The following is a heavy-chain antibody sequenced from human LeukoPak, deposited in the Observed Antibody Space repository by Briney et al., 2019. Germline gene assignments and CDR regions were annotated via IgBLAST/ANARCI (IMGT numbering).Heavy chain of an antibody. Sequence: SVKVSCNASGGTFSSYAISWVRQAPGQGLEWMGGIIPIFGTANYAQKFQGRVTITTDESTSTAYMELSSLRSEDTAVYYCARAGPYCSSTSCYQIFDYWGQGTLVTVSS. J-gene: IGHJ4*02. V-gene: IGHV1-69*05. CDR1: GGTFSSYA. D-gene: IGHD2-2*01. CDR3: ARAGPYCSSTSCYQIFDY. CDR2: IIPIFGTA.